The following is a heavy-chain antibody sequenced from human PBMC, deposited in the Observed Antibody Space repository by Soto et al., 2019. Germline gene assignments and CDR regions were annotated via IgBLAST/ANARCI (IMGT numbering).Heavy chain of an antibody. CDR3: ARAAEKVHEKNWFDP. Sequence: ASVKVSCKASGYTFTSYYMHCVRQAPGQGLEWMGIINPSGGSTSYAQKFQGRVTMTRDTSTSTVYMELSSLRSEDTAVYYCARAAEKVHEKNWFDPWGQGTLVTVSS. V-gene: IGHV1-46*01. J-gene: IGHJ5*02. CDR1: GYTFTSYY. CDR2: INPSGGST.